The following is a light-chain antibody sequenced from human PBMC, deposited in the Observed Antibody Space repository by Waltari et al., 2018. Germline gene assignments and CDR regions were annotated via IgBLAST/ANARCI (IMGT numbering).Light chain of an antibody. J-gene: IGLJ3*02. CDR1: SSGIGRYAI. CDR2: DVS. Sequence: QSALTHPAAVAGSPGQSVTIPCIGASSGIGRYAIVSRYQQHPGNAPKLLIFDVSKRPSGVSDRFYGSKSGDTASLTIAGLQFEDEADYYCCSYAGNYVWVFGGGTRLTVL. CDR3: CSYAGNYVWV. V-gene: IGLV2-23*02.